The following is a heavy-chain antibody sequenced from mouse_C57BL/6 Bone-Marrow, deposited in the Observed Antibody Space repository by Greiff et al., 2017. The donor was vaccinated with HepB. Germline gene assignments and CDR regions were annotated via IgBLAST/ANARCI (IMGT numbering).Heavy chain of an antibody. Sequence: EVQLQQSGAELVRPGASVKLSCTASGFNIKDDYMHWVKQRPEQGLEWIGWIDPENGDTEYASKFQGKATITADTSSNTAYLQLSSLTSEDTAVYYCTKGTFTTVGFDYWGQGTTLTVSS. D-gene: IGHD1-1*01. CDR1: GFNIKDDY. J-gene: IGHJ2*01. CDR2: IDPENGDT. CDR3: TKGTFTTVGFDY. V-gene: IGHV14-4*01.